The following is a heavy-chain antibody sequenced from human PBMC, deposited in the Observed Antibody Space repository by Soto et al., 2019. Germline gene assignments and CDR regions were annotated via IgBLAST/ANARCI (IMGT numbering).Heavy chain of an antibody. D-gene: IGHD6-19*01. CDR1: GFTFSSYA. CDR2: ISSNGGST. Sequence: RLSCSASGFTFSSYAMHWVRQAPGKGLEYASAISSNGGSTYYADSVKGRFTISRDNSKNTLYLQMSSLRAEDTAVYYCVKSVAGPYFDYWGQGTLVTVSS. J-gene: IGHJ4*02. CDR3: VKSVAGPYFDY. V-gene: IGHV3-64D*06.